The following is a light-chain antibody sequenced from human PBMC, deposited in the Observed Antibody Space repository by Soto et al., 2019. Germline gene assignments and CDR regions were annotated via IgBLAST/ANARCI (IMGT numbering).Light chain of an antibody. CDR1: QGIGST. CDR3: QHYNNWPLT. J-gene: IGKJ4*01. Sequence: VMTQCLCPLGVSPGEGATLSCRARQGIGSTFAWYQQRAGQSPRLLHYGASTRATGTPGRFSGSGSGTEFTLTITSLQSDDFALYFCQHYNNWPLTFGGGTKVDIK. CDR2: GAS. V-gene: IGKV3-15*01.